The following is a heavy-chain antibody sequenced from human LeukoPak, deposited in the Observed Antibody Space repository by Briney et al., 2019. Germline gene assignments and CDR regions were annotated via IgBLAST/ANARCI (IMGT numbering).Heavy chain of an antibody. J-gene: IGHJ6*03. CDR3: ARESNRDIVVVVAAKGYYYMDV. Sequence: SQTLSLTCAISGDSVSSNSAAWNWIRQSPSRGLEWLGRTYYRSKWYNDYAVSVKSRITINPDTSKNQFSLQLNSVTPEDTAVYYCARESNRDIVVVVAAKGYYYMDVWGKGTTVTVSS. CDR2: TYYRSKWYN. V-gene: IGHV6-1*01. D-gene: IGHD2-15*01. CDR1: GDSVSSNSAA.